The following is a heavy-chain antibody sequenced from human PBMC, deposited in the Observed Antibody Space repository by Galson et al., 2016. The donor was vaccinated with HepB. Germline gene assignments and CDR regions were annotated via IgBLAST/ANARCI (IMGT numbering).Heavy chain of an antibody. Sequence: SLRLSCAASGFTVSGTYMSWVRQAPGKGLQWVSVIYSDGTTYYTDPVKGRFTIARDSAENTVFLQMNSLRTEDTALYYCARGAGIAVVVLEDCYFDLWGRGTLLTVSA. V-gene: IGHV3-66*01. CDR3: ARGAGIAVVVLEDCYFDL. D-gene: IGHD2-21*01. CDR2: IYSDGTT. J-gene: IGHJ2*01. CDR1: GFTVSGTY.